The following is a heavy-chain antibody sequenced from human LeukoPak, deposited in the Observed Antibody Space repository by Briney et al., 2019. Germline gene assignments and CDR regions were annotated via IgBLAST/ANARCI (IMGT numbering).Heavy chain of an antibody. CDR2: IYYSGST. D-gene: IGHD6-13*01. CDR3: ARTHEQLVFSNWFDP. V-gene: IGHV4-39*01. CDR1: GGSISSSSYY. Sequence: SETLSLTCTVSGGSISSSSYYWGWIRQPPGKGLEWIGSIYYSGSTYYNPSLKSRVTISVDTSKNQFSLKLSSVTAADTAVYYCARTHEQLVFSNWFDPWGQGTLVTVSS. J-gene: IGHJ5*02.